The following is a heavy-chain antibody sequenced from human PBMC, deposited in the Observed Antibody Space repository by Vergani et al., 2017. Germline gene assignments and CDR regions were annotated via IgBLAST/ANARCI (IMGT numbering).Heavy chain of an antibody. CDR2: INPNSGGT. D-gene: IGHD3-22*01. Sequence: QVQLVQSGAEVKKPGSSVKVSCKASGYTFTGYYMHWVRQAPGQGLEWMGWINPNSGGTNYAQKFQGRVTMTRDTSISTAYMELSRLRSDDTAVYYCARDHYDSSGYYYCYYYGMDVWGQGTTVTVSS. CDR3: ARDHYDSSGYYYCYYYGMDV. V-gene: IGHV1-2*02. CDR1: GYTFTGYY. J-gene: IGHJ6*02.